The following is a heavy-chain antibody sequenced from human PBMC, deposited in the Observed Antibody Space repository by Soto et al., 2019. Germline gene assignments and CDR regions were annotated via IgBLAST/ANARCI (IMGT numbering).Heavy chain of an antibody. Sequence: PGGALRLSCAASGFTVYDNQMSWVREAPGKGLEWVSIMYGGGRTYYSDSVRGRFTISRDNSKNTLYLQMNSLRAGDTAVYYCARDRNYFDYWGQGTPVTVSS. CDR3: ARDRNYFDY. V-gene: IGHV3-53*01. CDR1: GFTVYDNQ. CDR2: MYGGGRT. J-gene: IGHJ4*02.